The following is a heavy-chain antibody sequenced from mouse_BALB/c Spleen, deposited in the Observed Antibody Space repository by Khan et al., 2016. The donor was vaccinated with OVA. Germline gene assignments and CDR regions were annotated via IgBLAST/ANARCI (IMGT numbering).Heavy chain of an antibody. CDR2: IYPGSNNT. CDR1: GYTFTDYN. J-gene: IGHJ3*01. CDR3: AREWGAWFPY. Sequence: QVQLQQSGAELARPGASVKLSCKASGYTFTDYNINWVKQRTGQGLEWIGEIYPGSNNTYYNEKFKGKATLTADKSSSTAYMQLSSLTSEDSAVCFGAREWGAWFPYWGQGTLVTVSA. V-gene: IGHV1-77*01.